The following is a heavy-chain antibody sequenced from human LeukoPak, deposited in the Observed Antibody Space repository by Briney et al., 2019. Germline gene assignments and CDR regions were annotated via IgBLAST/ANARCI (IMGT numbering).Heavy chain of an antibody. D-gene: IGHD6-19*01. V-gene: IGHV1-69*05. CDR3: AVNPGIAGAGDAFDI. Sequence: GASVKVSCKASGGTFSSYAISWVRQAPGQGLEWMGGIIPIFGTANYAQKFQGRVTITTDESTSTAYMELSSLRTEDTAVYYCAVNPGIAGAGDAFDIWGQGTMVTVSS. J-gene: IGHJ3*02. CDR2: IIPIFGTA. CDR1: GGTFSSYA.